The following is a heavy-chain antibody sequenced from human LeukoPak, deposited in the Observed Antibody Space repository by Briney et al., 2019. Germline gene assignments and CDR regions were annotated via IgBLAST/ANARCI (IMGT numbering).Heavy chain of an antibody. CDR2: FDPEDGET. CDR1: GYTLTELS. CDR3: ATLVVPAAMSYYYGMDV. D-gene: IGHD2-2*01. Sequence: ASVKVSCKVSGYTLTELSMRWVRQAPGKGLEWMGGFDPEDGETIYAQKFQGRVTMTEDTSTDTAYMELSSLRSEDTAVYYCATLVVPAAMSYYYGMDVWGQGTTVTVSS. J-gene: IGHJ6*02. V-gene: IGHV1-24*01.